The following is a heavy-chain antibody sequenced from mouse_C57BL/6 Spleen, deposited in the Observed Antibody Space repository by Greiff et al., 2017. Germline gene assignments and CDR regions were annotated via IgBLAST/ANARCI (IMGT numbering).Heavy chain of an antibody. D-gene: IGHD2-13*01. CDR3: ARSDGDYVRGFAY. Sequence: VQLQQSGAELVRPGASVKLSCKASGYTFTDYYINWVKQRPGQGLEWIARLYPGSGNTYYNEKFKGKATLTAEKSSSTAYMQLSSLTSEDSAVYFGARSDGDYVRGFAYWGQGTLVTVSA. CDR1: GYTFTDYY. V-gene: IGHV1-76*01. J-gene: IGHJ3*01. CDR2: LYPGSGNT.